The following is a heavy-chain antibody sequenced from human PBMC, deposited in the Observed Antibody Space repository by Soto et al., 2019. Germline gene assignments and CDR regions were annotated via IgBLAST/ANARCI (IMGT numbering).Heavy chain of an antibody. D-gene: IGHD1-1*01. Sequence: PGESLKISFKVSGYSFTSYLISLVRQMPGKGLEWMGRIDPSDSYTNYSPSFQGHVTISADKSISTAYLQWSSLKASDTAMYYCARRVQLADEHWGQGTLVTVSS. CDR2: IDPSDSYT. J-gene: IGHJ4*02. V-gene: IGHV5-10-1*01. CDR1: GYSFTSYL. CDR3: ARRVQLADEH.